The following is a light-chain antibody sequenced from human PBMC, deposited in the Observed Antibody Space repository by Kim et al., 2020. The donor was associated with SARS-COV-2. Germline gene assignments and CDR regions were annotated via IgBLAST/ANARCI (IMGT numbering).Light chain of an antibody. CDR2: GKN. CDR3: ISRDNSADHVV. V-gene: IGLV3-19*01. CDR1: SLRTYY. J-gene: IGLJ2*01. Sequence: SYELTQDPAVSVALGQTVRITCQGDSLRTYYASWYQQKPGQAPILVIHGKNNRPSGIPDRFSGSSSGNTASLTVTGAQAVDEADYYCISRDNSADHVVFGGGTKLIVL.